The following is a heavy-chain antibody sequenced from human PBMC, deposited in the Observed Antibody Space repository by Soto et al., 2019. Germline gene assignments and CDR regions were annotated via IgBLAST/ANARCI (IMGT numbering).Heavy chain of an antibody. CDR2: ISTDGTT. J-gene: IGHJ4*02. D-gene: IGHD3-10*01. CDR3: ARAFFVGSGEYYFDY. V-gene: IGHV3-48*03. Sequence: PGGSLRLSCAASGFTFSGYEMNWVRQAPGKGLDWVSYISTDGTTYYADSVKGRFTISRDNAKNSLYLQMNSLRAEDTAMYYCARAFFVGSGEYYFDYWGQGALVTVSS. CDR1: GFTFSGYE.